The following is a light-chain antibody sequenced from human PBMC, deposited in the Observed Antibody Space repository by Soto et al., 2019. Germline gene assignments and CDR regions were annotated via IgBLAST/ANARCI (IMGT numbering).Light chain of an antibody. CDR3: QQRSNWPFT. CDR2: DAS. Sequence: EIVLTQSPATLSLSPGERATLSCTASQSVSSYLAWFQQKPGQAPRLLIYDASTRATGIPARFSGSGSGTDFTLTISSLEPEDFALYYCQQRSNWPFTFGPGTKLDI. J-gene: IGKJ3*01. CDR1: QSVSSY. V-gene: IGKV3-11*01.